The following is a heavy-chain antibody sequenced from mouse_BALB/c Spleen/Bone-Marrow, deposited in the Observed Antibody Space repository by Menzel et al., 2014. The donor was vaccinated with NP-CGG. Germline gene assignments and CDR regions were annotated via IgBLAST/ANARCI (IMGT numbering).Heavy chain of an antibody. J-gene: IGHJ3*01. CDR3: TTGFAY. CDR2: IRLKSNNYAT. CDR1: GFTFSNYW. V-gene: IGHV6-6*02. Sequence: EVKLLESGGGLVQPGGSMKLSCVASGFTFSNYWMNWVRQSPEKGLEWVAEIRLKSNNYATHYAESVKGRSTISGDDSKSSVYLQMNNLRAEDTGIYYCTTGFAYWGQGTLVTVSA.